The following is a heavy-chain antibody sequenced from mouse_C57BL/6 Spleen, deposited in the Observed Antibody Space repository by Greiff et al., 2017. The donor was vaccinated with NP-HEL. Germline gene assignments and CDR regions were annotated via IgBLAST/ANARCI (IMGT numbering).Heavy chain of an antibody. Sequence: EVQLQQSGPELVKPGASVKISCKASGYTFTDYYMNWVKQSHGKSLEWIGDINPNNGGTSYNQKFKGKATLTVDKSSSPAYMELRSLTSEDSAVYYCARGSYGYGYAMDYWGQGTSVTVSS. CDR2: INPNNGGT. J-gene: IGHJ4*01. CDR1: GYTFTDYY. CDR3: ARGSYGYGYAMDY. D-gene: IGHD2-2*01. V-gene: IGHV1-26*01.